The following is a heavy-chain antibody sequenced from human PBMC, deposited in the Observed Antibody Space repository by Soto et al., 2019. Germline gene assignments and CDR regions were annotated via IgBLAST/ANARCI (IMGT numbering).Heavy chain of an antibody. D-gene: IGHD3-9*01. CDR3: ARGTAYYDILTGYYHLFDY. CDR2: INHSGST. J-gene: IGHJ4*02. Sequence: SETLSLTCTVSGGSISSYYWSWIRQPPGKGLEWIGEINHSGSTNYNPSLKSRVTISVDTSKNQFSLKLSSVTAADTAVYYCARGTAYYDILTGYYHLFDYWGQGTLVTVSS. V-gene: IGHV4-34*01. CDR1: GGSISSYY.